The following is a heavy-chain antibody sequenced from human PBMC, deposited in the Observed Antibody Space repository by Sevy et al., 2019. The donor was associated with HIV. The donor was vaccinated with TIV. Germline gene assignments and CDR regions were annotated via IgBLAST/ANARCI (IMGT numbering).Heavy chain of an antibody. CDR1: GYTFTSYG. V-gene: IGHV1-18*04. CDR2: IGAHNGNT. Sequence: ASVKVSCKASGYTFTSYGITWVRQAPGQGLEWMGWIGAHNGNTHYAQNFQDRVTMTTDTSTSTVYMELRSLRSDDTAVYYCARDLAIAVAAPDYWGQGTLVTVSS. CDR3: ARDLAIAVAAPDY. D-gene: IGHD6-19*01. J-gene: IGHJ4*02.